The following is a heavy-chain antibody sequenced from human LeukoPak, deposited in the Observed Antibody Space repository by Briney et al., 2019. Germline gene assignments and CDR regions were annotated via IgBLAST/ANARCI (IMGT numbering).Heavy chain of an antibody. D-gene: IGHD6-19*01. V-gene: IGHV3-48*04. CDR3: AKATVSGRGAFDI. J-gene: IGHJ3*02. CDR1: GFTFSSYS. Sequence: GGTLRLSCAASGFTFSSYSMNWVLQAPGKGLEWLSYISSSNTTIYYADSVKGRFTISRDNAKSSLFLQMSSLRAEDTALYYCAKATVSGRGAFDIWGQGTMVTVSS. CDR2: ISSSNTTI.